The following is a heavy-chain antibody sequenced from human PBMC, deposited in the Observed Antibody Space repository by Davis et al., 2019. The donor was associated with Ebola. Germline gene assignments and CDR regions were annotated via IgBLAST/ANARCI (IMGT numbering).Heavy chain of an antibody. CDR2: ISSSSSYT. CDR1: GFTFSDYY. D-gene: IGHD3-10*01. J-gene: IGHJ6*02. V-gene: IGHV3-11*06. CDR3: ARDTLGFGELLYYYYYGMDV. Sequence: GESLKISCAASGFTFSDYYMSWIRQAPGKGLEWVSYISSSSSYTNYADSGKGRFTISRDNAKNSLYLQMNSLRAEDTAVYYCARDTLGFGELLYYYYYGMDVWGQGTTVTVSS.